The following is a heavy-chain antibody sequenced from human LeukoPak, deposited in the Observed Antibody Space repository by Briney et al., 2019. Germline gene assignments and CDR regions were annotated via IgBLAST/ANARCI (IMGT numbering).Heavy chain of an antibody. CDR2: INQDGSEK. CDR3: TRGRSGTTPY. J-gene: IGHJ4*02. Sequence: SGGSLRLSCAVSGFTFSNYWMSWVRQAPGKGLEWVANINQDGSEKYFVDSVKGRFTTSRDNAKSSLYLQMNSLRAEDTAEYYCTRGRSGTTPYWGQGTLVTVSS. V-gene: IGHV3-7*05. D-gene: IGHD1-7*01. CDR1: GFTFSNYW.